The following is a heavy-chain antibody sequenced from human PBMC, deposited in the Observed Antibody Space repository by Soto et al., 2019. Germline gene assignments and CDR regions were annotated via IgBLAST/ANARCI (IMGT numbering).Heavy chain of an antibody. Sequence: GSLRLSCAASGFPISGSAMHWVRQASGKGLEWVGRIRSKANSYATAYAASVKGRFTISRDDSKNTAYLQMNRLKTEDTSVYYCTWLLDSSSCYRETDYWGQGTLVTVSS. D-gene: IGHD6-13*01. CDR1: GFPISGSA. J-gene: IGHJ4*02. CDR2: IRSKANSYAT. V-gene: IGHV3-73*01. CDR3: TWLLDSSSCYRETDY.